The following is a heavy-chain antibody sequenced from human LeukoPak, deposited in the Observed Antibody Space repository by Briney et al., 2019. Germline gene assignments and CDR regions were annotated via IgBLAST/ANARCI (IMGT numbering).Heavy chain of an antibody. D-gene: IGHD3-22*01. J-gene: IGHJ4*02. CDR3: ARGKGYDSGGYYVYCFDY. CDR2: IYYTGRT. CDR1: GGSVSSSGYY. Sequence: SETLSLTCAVSGGSVSSSGYYWSWIRQPPGKGLEWIAYIYYTGRTNYNPSLRSRVTISLDTSNSQFSLKLGSVTAADTAVYYCARGKGYDSGGYYVYCFDYWGRGTLVTVSS. V-gene: IGHV4-61*08.